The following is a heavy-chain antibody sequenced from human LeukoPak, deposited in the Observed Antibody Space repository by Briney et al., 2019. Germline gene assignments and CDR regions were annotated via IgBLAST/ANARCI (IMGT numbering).Heavy chain of an antibody. CDR2: IKQAGSEK. CDR3: ATPRGDRSFDS. J-gene: IGHJ4*02. CDR1: GLTFPNYS. Sequence: RGSLRPSRAASGLTFPNYSRTWVRQAPGKGLEWVATIKQAGSEKYYVDSVKGRFTISRDNAKNSLYLQVSSLRAEDTAVFYCATPRGDRSFDSWGQGAPVTVSS. D-gene: IGHD3-10*01. V-gene: IGHV3-7*02.